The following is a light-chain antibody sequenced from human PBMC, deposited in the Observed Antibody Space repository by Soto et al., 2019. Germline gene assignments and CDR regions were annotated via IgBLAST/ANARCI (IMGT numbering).Light chain of an antibody. J-gene: IGKJ5*01. CDR3: QQTYSAPPIT. V-gene: IGKV1-39*01. CDR1: QSISSS. CDR2: AVS. Sequence: IQMTQSTSSLSASVGDRFTITCRASQSISSSLNWYQQKPWKAPNLLIYAVSTLQSGVPSRFSGNGSGTDFTLTISSLQPEDFATYYCQQTYSAPPITFGQGTRLEIK.